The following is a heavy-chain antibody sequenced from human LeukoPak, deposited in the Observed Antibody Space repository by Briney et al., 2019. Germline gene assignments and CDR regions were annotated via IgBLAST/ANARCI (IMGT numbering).Heavy chain of an antibody. Sequence: PSETLSLTCTVSGASMSSYYWSWIRQPPGKGLEWIGYIYDSGSTNYSPSLKSRVTMSVDTSKNQFSLKLSSVTAADTAVYYCARESGTLYAFDIWGQGTMVTVSS. CDR1: GASMSSYY. J-gene: IGHJ3*02. CDR2: IYDSGST. CDR3: ARESGTLYAFDI. D-gene: IGHD1-26*01. V-gene: IGHV4-59*01.